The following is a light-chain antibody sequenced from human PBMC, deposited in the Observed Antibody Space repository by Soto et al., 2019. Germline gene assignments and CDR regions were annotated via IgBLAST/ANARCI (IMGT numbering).Light chain of an antibody. CDR1: SSDVGGYNY. J-gene: IGLJ2*01. CDR2: EVS. Sequence: QSALTQPPSASGSPGQSVTISCTGTSSDVGGYNYVSWYQQHQGKAPKLMIYEVSKRPSGVPDRFSGSKSGNTASLTVSGLQAEDEADYYSSSYAGSNKVFGGGTKLTVL. CDR3: SSYAGSNKV. V-gene: IGLV2-8*01.